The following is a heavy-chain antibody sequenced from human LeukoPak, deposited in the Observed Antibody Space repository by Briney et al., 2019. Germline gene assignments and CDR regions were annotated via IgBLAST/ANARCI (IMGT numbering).Heavy chain of an antibody. Sequence: ASVKVSCKASGYTFTGYYMHWVRQAPGQGLEWMGWINPNSGGTSYAQKFQGRVTMTRDTSTSTVYMELSSLRSEDTAVYYCAREPLGTGYAFDIWGQGTMVTVSS. CDR3: AREPLGTGYAFDI. D-gene: IGHD3-10*01. J-gene: IGHJ3*02. CDR1: GYTFTGYY. V-gene: IGHV1-2*02. CDR2: INPNSGGT.